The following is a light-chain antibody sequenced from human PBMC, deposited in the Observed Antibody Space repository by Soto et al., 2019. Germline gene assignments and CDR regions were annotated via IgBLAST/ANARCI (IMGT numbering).Light chain of an antibody. Sequence: DIVMTQSPDSLAVSLGERATVNCKSSQSVLYRSNNKNYLAWYQQKPGQAPKLLIYWASTRESGVPDRFSGSGSGTDFTLTISSLQAEDVAVYYCQQYYSTPWTFGQGTKVEIK. V-gene: IGKV4-1*01. J-gene: IGKJ1*01. CDR3: QQYYSTPWT. CDR2: WAS. CDR1: QSVLYRSNNKNY.